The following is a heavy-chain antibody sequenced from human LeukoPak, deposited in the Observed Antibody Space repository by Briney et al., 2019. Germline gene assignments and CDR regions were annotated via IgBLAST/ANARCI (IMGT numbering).Heavy chain of an antibody. CDR1: GFTFSDYY. Sequence: AGGSLRLSCSASGFTFSDYYMSWIRQAPGKGLEWVSYISSSGSTIYYADSAKGRFTISRDNAKNSLYPQMNSLRAEDTAVYYCALTDYYYYYMDVWGKGTTVTVSS. J-gene: IGHJ6*03. D-gene: IGHD1-20*01. CDR2: ISSSGSTI. CDR3: ALTDYYYYYMDV. V-gene: IGHV3-11*04.